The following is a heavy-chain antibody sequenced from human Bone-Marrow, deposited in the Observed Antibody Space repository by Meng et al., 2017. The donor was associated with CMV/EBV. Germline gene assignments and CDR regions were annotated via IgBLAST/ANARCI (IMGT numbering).Heavy chain of an antibody. V-gene: IGHV3-20*04. J-gene: IGHJ4*02. Sequence: GESLKISCAASGFTFDDYGMSWVRQAPGKGLEWVSGINWNGGSTGYADSVKGRFTISRDNSKNTLYLQMNSLRAEDTAVYYCARGSGYYDFWSGYYDSHIGYWDRGTL. D-gene: IGHD3-3*01. CDR2: INWNGGST. CDR1: GFTFDDYG. CDR3: ARGSGYYDFWSGYYDSHIGY.